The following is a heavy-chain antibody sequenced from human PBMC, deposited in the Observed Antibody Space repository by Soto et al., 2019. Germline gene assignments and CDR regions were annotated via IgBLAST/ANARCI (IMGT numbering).Heavy chain of an antibody. J-gene: IGHJ5*02. V-gene: IGHV4-34*01. CDR2: INHSGST. CDR3: ARGDHPDH. CDR1: GGSFSGYY. Sequence: SETLSLTCAVYGGSFSGYYWSWIRQPPGKGLEWIGEINHSGSTNYNPSLKSRVTISVDTSKNQFSLKLSSVTAADTAVYYCARGDHPDHWGQGTLVTVSS.